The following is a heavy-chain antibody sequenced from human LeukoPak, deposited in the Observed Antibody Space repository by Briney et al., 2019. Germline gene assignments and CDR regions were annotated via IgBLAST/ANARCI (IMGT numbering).Heavy chain of an antibody. D-gene: IGHD2-2*01. J-gene: IGHJ4*02. CDR2: IIPIFGTA. CDR3: ARGSGYCSSTSCYPLYFDY. Sequence: SVKVSCKASGGTFSSYANSWVRQAPGQGLEWMGGIIPIFGTANYAQKFQGRVTITTDESTSTAYMELSSLRSEDTAVYYCARGSGYCSSTSCYPLYFDYWGQGTLVTVSS. V-gene: IGHV1-69*05. CDR1: GGTFSSYA.